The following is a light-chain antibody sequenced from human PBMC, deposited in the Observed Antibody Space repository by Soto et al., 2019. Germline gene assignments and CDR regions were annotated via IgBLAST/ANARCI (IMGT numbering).Light chain of an antibody. CDR2: GAS. Sequence: EIVLTQSPGTLSLSPGERATLSCRASQSVTSSYLAWYQQKPGQAPRLLIYGASSRATGLPDRFSGSGSGTDLTLTNTRLEPEDFAVYYCQQYGRSPWTFGQGTKVEIK. J-gene: IGKJ1*01. CDR3: QQYGRSPWT. CDR1: QSVTSSY. V-gene: IGKV3-20*01.